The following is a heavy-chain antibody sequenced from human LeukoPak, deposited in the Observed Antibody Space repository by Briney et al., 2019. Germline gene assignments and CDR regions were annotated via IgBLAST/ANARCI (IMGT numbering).Heavy chain of an antibody. CDR2: INHSGST. V-gene: IGHV4-34*01. D-gene: IGHD2-2*02. Sequence: PSETLSLTCAVYGGSFSGYYWSWIRQPPGKGLEWIGEINHSGSTNYNPSLKSRVTISVDTSKNQFSLKLSSVTAADTAVYYCARAYCSSTSCYTYWFDPWGQGTLVTVSS. J-gene: IGHJ5*02. CDR3: ARAYCSSTSCYTYWFDP. CDR1: GGSFSGYY.